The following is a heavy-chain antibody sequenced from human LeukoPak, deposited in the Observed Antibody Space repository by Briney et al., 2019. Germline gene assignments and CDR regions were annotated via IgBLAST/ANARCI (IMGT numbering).Heavy chain of an antibody. Sequence: GGSLRLSCTISGFSLSSYAMSWVRRAPGKGLEWVSATSSSDAGKYYADSVRGRFTISRDNSRNTMYLQMNSLRAEDAAVYYCAKAPVTSCRGAFCYPFDSWGQGTVVTVSS. CDR2: TSSSDAGK. J-gene: IGHJ4*02. V-gene: IGHV3-23*01. CDR1: GFSLSSYA. D-gene: IGHD2-15*01. CDR3: AKAPVTSCRGAFCYPFDS.